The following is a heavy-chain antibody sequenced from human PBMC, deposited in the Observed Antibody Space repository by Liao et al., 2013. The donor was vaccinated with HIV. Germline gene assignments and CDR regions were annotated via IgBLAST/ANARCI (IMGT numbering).Heavy chain of an antibody. CDR2: MSPSWNS. Sequence: QVQLQESGPGLVKPSQTLSLTCAVSGDSISSGNYYWSWIRQPAGKGLEWIGHMSPSWNSNYNPSLKGRVTMSLDTSKNQFSLKLSSVTAADTAVYYCASDPFWGSFEVLWGQGVLVTVSS. V-gene: IGHV4-61*02. D-gene: IGHD7-27*01. CDR1: GDSISSGNYY. CDR3: ASDPFWGSFEVL. J-gene: IGHJ4*02.